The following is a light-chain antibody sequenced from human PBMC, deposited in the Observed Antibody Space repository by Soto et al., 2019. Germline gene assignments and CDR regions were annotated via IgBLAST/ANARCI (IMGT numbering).Light chain of an antibody. J-gene: IGLJ1*01. V-gene: IGLV2-8*01. Sequence: QSVLTQPPSASGSPGQSVTISCTGTSSDVGGYNYVSWCQQHPGKAPKLMIYEVSKRPSGVPDRFSGSKSGNTASLTVTGLQAEDEADYYCCSYAGSNNFVFGTGTKVTVL. CDR1: SSDVGGYNY. CDR3: CSYAGSNNFV. CDR2: EVS.